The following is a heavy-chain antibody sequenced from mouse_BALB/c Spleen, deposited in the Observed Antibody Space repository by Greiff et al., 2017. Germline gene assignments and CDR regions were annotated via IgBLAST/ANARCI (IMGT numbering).Heavy chain of an antibody. V-gene: IGHV5-6-3*01. CDR3: AREEPYAMDY. Sequence: EVKLMESGGGLVQPGGSLKLSCAASGFTFSSYGMSWVRQTPDKRLELVATINSNGGSTYYPDSVKGRFTISRDNAKNTLYLQMSSLKSEDTAMYYCAREEPYAMDYWGQGTSVTVSS. J-gene: IGHJ4*01. CDR1: GFTFSSYG. CDR2: INSNGGST.